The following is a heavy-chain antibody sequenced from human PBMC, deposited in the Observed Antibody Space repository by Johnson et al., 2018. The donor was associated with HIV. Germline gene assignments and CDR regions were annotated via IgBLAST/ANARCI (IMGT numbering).Heavy chain of an antibody. D-gene: IGHD5-24*01. CDR1: EFTFSSYA. J-gene: IGHJ3*02. Sequence: VQLVESGGGVVKPGRSLRLSCAASEFTFSSYAMHWVRQAPGKGLEWVAVIWYDGSKAHYVDSVKGRFTISRDNSKNTLYLQMNTLRAEDTAVYYCARGPLEAYDAFDIWGQGTMVTVSS. CDR3: ARGPLEAYDAFDI. CDR2: IWYDGSKA. V-gene: IGHV3-30*04.